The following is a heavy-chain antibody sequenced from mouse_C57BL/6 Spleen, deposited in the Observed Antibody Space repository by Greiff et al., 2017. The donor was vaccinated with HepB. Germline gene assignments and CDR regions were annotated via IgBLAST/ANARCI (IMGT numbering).Heavy chain of an antibody. Sequence: QVQLQQSGAELMKPGASVKLSCKATGYTFTGYWIEWVKQRPGHGLEWIGEILPGRGSTNYNEKFKGKATFTADTSSNTAYMQLSSLTTEDSAIYYCARGGITTVVATDAMDYWGQGTSVTVSS. J-gene: IGHJ4*01. CDR3: ARGGITTVVATDAMDY. V-gene: IGHV1-9*01. CDR1: GYTFTGYW. D-gene: IGHD1-1*01. CDR2: ILPGRGST.